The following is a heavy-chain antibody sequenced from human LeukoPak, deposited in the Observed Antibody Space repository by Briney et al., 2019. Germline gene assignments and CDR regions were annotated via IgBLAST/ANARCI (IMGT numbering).Heavy chain of an antibody. D-gene: IGHD2-21*01. CDR1: GGSFSGYY. V-gene: IGHV4-34*01. CDR3: ARGPIWDY. Sequence: PSETLSLTCAVYGGSFSGYYWSWIRQPPGKGLEWIGEINHSGGTNYNPSLKSRVTISVDASKNQFSLKLSSVTAADTAVYYCARGPIWDYWGQGTLVTVSS. CDR2: INHSGGT. J-gene: IGHJ4*02.